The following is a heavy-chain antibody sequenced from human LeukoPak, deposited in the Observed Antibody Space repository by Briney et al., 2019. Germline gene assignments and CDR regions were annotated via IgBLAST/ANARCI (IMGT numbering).Heavy chain of an antibody. J-gene: IGHJ6*02. V-gene: IGHV1-18*01. CDR3: ARDRSSGILHYYYGMDV. CDR1: GYTFPSYC. Sequence: ASVKVPRKASGYTFPSYCISWVRQAPGQGLEWMGWISAYNCNTNSAQKVQGRVTMTTDTSPSTAYMELRSLRSDDTAVYYCARDRSSGILHYYYGMDVWGQGTTVTVSS. CDR2: ISAYNCNT. D-gene: IGHD1-26*01.